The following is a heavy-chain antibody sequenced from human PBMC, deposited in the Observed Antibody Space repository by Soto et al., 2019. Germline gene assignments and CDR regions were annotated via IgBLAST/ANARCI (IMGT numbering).Heavy chain of an antibody. V-gene: IGHV3-23*01. CDR1: GFTLQNYA. CDR3: AKGKSTGDIDWFDP. D-gene: IGHD3-10*01. J-gene: IGHJ5*02. CDR2: LIGGHYGT. Sequence: EVHLLQSGGGLARPGGSLRLSCTASGFTLQNYAMARVRQAPGKGLEWVSTLIGGHYGTAYSYSVKGRFTVSRDNSKNCLYLQMNSLGVEDTAMYFCAKGKSTGDIDWFDPWGQGSLVTVSS.